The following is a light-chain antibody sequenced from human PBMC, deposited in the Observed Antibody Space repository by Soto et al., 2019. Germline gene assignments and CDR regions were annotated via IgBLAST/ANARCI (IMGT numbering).Light chain of an antibody. CDR3: QQTYSTPGT. J-gene: IGKJ1*01. CDR1: ESINIY. Sequence: DIQMTQSPTSLSASVGDRVSITCRASESINIYLNWYQKKSGEAPKLLIYAASSLQSGVPSRFSGSGAGTGFTLTISTLQPEDFATHYCQQTYSTPGTFGKGTKVEIK. V-gene: IGKV1-39*01. CDR2: AAS.